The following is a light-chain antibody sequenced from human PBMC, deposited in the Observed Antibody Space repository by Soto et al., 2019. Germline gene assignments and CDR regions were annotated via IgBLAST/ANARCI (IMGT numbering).Light chain of an antibody. CDR3: QQYGRAPRLT. Sequence: IVLTQSPAILSLSPGERATLSCRASQNVDSSYLAWYQQKSGQAPRLLIYGTSSTATGIPDRFSGSGSGTDFTLTISRLEPEDFAVYYCQQYGRAPRLTFGGGTKVDMK. CDR2: GTS. CDR1: QNVDSSY. J-gene: IGKJ4*01. V-gene: IGKV3-20*01.